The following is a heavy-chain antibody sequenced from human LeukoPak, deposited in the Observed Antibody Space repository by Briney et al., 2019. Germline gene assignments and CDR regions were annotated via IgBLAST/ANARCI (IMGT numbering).Heavy chain of an antibody. CDR3: ARGQMWFDP. CDR2: IYYSGST. Sequence: SETLSLTCAVSGGSISSGGYSWSWIRQPPGKGLEWIGYIYYSGSTYYNPSLKSRVTISVDTSKNQFSLKLSSVTAADTAVYYCARGQMWFDPWGQGTLVTVPS. J-gene: IGHJ5*02. D-gene: IGHD5-24*01. V-gene: IGHV4-30-4*07. CDR1: GGSISSGGYS.